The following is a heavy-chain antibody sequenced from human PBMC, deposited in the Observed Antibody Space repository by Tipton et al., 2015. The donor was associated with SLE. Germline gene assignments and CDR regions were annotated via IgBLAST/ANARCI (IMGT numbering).Heavy chain of an antibody. J-gene: IGHJ4*02. CDR2: ISDDGTNK. CDR3: ARDRGANRRRFMEWLWDY. D-gene: IGHD3-3*01. CDR1: RFNFETYP. Sequence: SLRLSCAASRFNFETYPMNWVRQIPGKGLEWVAAISDDGTNKYYADSVVGRFTVSRDNSNSTLFLQMNNLRPDDTAVYYCARDRGANRRRFMEWLWDYWGQGTQVTVSS. V-gene: IGHV3-30-3*01.